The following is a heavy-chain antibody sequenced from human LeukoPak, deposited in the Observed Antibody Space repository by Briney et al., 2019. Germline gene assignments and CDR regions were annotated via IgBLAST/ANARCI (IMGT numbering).Heavy chain of an antibody. Sequence: GGSLRLSCSASGFPFSSYAMHWVRQPPGKGLEWVSVIYSGGSTYYADSVKGRFTISRDNSKNTVYLQMNSLRAEDTAVYYCARDRPVTPLGYWGQGTLVTVSS. CDR1: GFPFSSYA. D-gene: IGHD3-16*01. CDR3: ARDRPVTPLGY. V-gene: IGHV3-53*01. CDR2: IYSGGST. J-gene: IGHJ4*02.